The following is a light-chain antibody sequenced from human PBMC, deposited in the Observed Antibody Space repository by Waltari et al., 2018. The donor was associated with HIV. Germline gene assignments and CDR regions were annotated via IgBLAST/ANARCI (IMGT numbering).Light chain of an antibody. J-gene: IGKJ1*01. CDR2: GAD. V-gene: IGKV3-15*01. CDR1: QSVGSR. Sequence: MTQSPATLSVSPGEGATLSCRASQSVGSRVAWYQQMAGQAPRLLIFGADTRASGIPARFTGSGSETEFTLTISSLQSEDFAVYFCQQYDDWPWTFVQGTKVEIK. CDR3: QQYDDWPWT.